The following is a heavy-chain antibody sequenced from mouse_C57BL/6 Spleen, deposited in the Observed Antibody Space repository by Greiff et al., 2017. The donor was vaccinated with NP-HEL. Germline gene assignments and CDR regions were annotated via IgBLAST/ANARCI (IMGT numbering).Heavy chain of an antibody. CDR1: GYTFTSYW. Sequence: VQLQQPGAELVMPGASVKLSCKASGYTFTSYWMHWVKQRPGQGLEWIGEIDPSDSYTNYNQKFKGKATLTVDKSSSTAYMQLSSLTSEDSAVYYCARRGCGDWYFGGWGTGATVTVSS. V-gene: IGHV1-69*01. J-gene: IGHJ1*03. CDR2: IDPSDSYT. D-gene: IGHD1-1*02. CDR3: ARRGCGDWYFGG.